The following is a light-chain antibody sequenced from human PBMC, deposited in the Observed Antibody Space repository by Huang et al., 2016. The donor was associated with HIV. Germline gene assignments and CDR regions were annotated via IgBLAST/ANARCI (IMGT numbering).Light chain of an antibody. CDR2: DAS. J-gene: IGKJ5*01. CDR1: QSVSRY. V-gene: IGKV3-11*01. CDR3: QQRSNWPRIT. Sequence: EIVLTQSPATVSLSPGERATLSCRASQSVSRYLAWYQQKPGQAPRLLIYDASNRASGIPARFSCSGSGTDFTLTISSLEPEDFAVYYCQQRSNWPRITFGQGTRLEIK.